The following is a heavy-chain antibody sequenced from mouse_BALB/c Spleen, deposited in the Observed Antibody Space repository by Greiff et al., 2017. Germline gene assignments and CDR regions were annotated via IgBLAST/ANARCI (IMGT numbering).Heavy chain of an antibody. J-gene: IGHJ3*01. V-gene: IGHV1-87*01. D-gene: IGHD2-4*01. Sequence: QVQLKESGAELARPGASVKLSCKASGYTFTSYWMQWVKQRPGQGLEWIGAIYPGDGDTRYTQKFKGKATLTADKSSSTAYMQLSSLASEDSAVYYCARKDDYGGFAYWGQGTLVTVSA. CDR2: IYPGDGDT. CDR3: ARKDDYGGFAY. CDR1: GYTFTSYW.